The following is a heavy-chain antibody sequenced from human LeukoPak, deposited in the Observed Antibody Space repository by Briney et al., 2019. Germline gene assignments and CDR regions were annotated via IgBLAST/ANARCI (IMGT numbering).Heavy chain of an antibody. Sequence: GGSLRLSCAASGFTFSSYAMSWVRQAPGKGLEWVSAISGSGGSTYYADSVKGRFTISRDNSKNTLYMQMSSLRADDTALFYCAKPAYYSDSGSFPTQYYFDYWGQGTLVTVSS. CDR3: AKPAYYSDSGSFPTQYYFDY. CDR1: GFTFSSYA. D-gene: IGHD3-10*01. CDR2: ISGSGGST. J-gene: IGHJ4*02. V-gene: IGHV3-23*01.